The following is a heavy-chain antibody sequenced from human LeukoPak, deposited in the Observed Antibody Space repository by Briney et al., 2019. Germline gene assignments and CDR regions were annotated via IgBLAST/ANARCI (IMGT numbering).Heavy chain of an antibody. CDR1: GYTFTSYY. D-gene: IGHD4-17*01. V-gene: IGHV1-46*03. Sequence: ASVKVSCKASGYTFTSYYMHWVRQAPGQGLEWMGIINPSGGSTSYAQKFQGRVTMTRDTSTSTVYMELSSLRSEDTAVYYCARAFYGDYIAWYYFDYWGQGTLVTVSS. J-gene: IGHJ4*02. CDR3: ARAFYGDYIAWYYFDY. CDR2: INPSGGST.